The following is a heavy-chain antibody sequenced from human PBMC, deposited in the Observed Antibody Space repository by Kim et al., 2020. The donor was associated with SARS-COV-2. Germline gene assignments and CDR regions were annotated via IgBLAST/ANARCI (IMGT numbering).Heavy chain of an antibody. J-gene: IGHJ4*02. Sequence: GGSLRLSCAASGFTFSSYSMNWVRQAPGKGLEWISSISSSGSYIYYADSMKVRFTISRDNARASLYLQMNSLRVEDTAVYYCARVLTSGWSYFDDWGQGT. CDR1: GFTFSSYS. CDR2: ISSSGSYI. V-gene: IGHV3-21*04. CDR3: ARVLTSGWSYFDD. D-gene: IGHD6-19*01.